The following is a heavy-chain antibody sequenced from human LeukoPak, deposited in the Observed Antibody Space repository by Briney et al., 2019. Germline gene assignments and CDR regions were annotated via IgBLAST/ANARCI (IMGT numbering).Heavy chain of an antibody. CDR2: ISGSGGST. CDR3: AKDFHYYDSSGYYYY. CDR1: GFIFSSYA. D-gene: IGHD3-22*01. V-gene: IGHV3-23*01. J-gene: IGHJ4*02. Sequence: GGSLRLSCAASGFIFSSYAMSWVRQAPGKGLEWVSAISGSGGSTYYADSVKGRFTISRDNSKNTLYLQMNSLRAEDTAVYYCAKDFHYYDSSGYYYYWGQGTLVTVSS.